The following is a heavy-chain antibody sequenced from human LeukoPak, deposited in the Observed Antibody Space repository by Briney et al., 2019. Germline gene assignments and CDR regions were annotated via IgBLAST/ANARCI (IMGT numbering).Heavy chain of an antibody. CDR2: IYTSGST. CDR3: ARQTSTRGRFFDWIYPPDI. D-gene: IGHD3-9*01. Sequence: SETLPLTCTVSGGSISSGSYYWSWIRQPAGKGLEWIGRIYTSGSTNYNPSLKSRVTISVDTSKNQFSLNLRSVTAADTAVYYCARQTSTRGRFFDWIYPPDIWGQGILVTVSS. V-gene: IGHV4-61*02. J-gene: IGHJ4*02. CDR1: GGSISSGSYY.